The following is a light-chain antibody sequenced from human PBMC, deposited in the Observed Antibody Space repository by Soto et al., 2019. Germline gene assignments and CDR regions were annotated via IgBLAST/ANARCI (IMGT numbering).Light chain of an antibody. Sequence: DIQMTQSPSTLSASVGDRVTITCRTSQSIGTLLAWYQQKPGKAPKLLIYHASSLESGVPSRFSGSGSGTEFTLTISSLQPDDFASYYCQQYNTLFGQGTKVEIK. CDR2: HAS. J-gene: IGKJ1*01. V-gene: IGKV1-5*01. CDR1: QSIGTL. CDR3: QQYNTL.